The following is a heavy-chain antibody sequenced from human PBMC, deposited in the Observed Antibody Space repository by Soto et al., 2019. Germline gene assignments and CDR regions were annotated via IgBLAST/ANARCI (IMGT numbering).Heavy chain of an antibody. CDR2: IYYGDYT. CDR3: AAGQVSANAYGSPVPYHFYGMTV. V-gene: IGHV4-61*01. J-gene: IGHJ6*02. Sequence: QVQLRESGPGLVKPSETLSLTCTVSGDSVTGSSYYWSWVRQSPGKGLEWIAYIYYGDYTNYSPSLVSPAAISVDTSRNQVSLKLTSVTAADTAVYSCAAGQVSANAYGSPVPYHFYGMTVWGQGTTVTVSS. D-gene: IGHD3-10*01. CDR1: GDSVTGSSYY.